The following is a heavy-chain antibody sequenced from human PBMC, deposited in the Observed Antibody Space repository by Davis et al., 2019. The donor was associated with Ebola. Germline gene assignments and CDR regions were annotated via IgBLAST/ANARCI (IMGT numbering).Heavy chain of an antibody. CDR2: IYYSGST. V-gene: IGHV4-59*08. D-gene: IGHD1-26*01. CDR3: ATMRVGYNYWYFDL. Sequence: PSETLSLTCTVSGGSISSYYWSWIRQPPGKGLEWIGYIYYSGSTNYNPSLKSRVTISVDTSKNQFSLKLSSVTAADTAVYYCATMRVGYNYWYFDLWGRGTLVTVSS. CDR1: GGSISSYY. J-gene: IGHJ2*01.